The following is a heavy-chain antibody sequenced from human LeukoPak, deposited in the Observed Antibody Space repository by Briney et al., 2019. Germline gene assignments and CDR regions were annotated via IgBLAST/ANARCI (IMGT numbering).Heavy chain of an antibody. CDR3: AKDMGYCSGGSCYGLDV. CDR2: ISWNSGSI. CDR1: GFSLDDYA. J-gene: IGHJ6*02. Sequence: DPGGSLRLSCAASGFSLDDYAMHWVRQAPGKGLEWVSGISWNSGSIDYADSVKGRFTISRDNAKNSLYLQMNSLRAEDSAVYYCAKDMGYCSGGSCYGLDVWGQGTTVIVSS. V-gene: IGHV3-9*01. D-gene: IGHD2-15*01.